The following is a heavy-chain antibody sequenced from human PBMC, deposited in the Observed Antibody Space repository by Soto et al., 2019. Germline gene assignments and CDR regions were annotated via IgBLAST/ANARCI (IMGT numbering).Heavy chain of an antibody. CDR3: ARGSPSMTYFGEYYFDF. CDR2: ISGGGST. D-gene: IGHD3-16*01. CDR1: GFTVSSNY. J-gene: IGHJ4*02. Sequence: EVQLVESGGGLIQPGGSLRLSCAASGFTVSSNYMSWVRQAPGKGLEWVSLISGGGSTYYSDSVKGRFTISRDNYKNTLNLVMKSLRAEETAVYYCARGSPSMTYFGEYYFDFWGQGSLVTVSS. V-gene: IGHV3-53*01.